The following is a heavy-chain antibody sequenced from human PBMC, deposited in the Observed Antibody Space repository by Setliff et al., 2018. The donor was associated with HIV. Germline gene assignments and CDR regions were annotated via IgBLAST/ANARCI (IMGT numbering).Heavy chain of an antibody. J-gene: IGHJ4*02. V-gene: IGHV4-59*02. D-gene: IGHD1-20*01. CDR2: VFYGGGTTH. CDR1: GVSVIGYY. Sequence: KPSETLSLTCSVSGVSVIGYYWTWMRQPPGKGLEWIANVFYGGGTTHNYNPSLKSRATISIDASKNLLSLSLSSVAAADTAVYYCARDPYNTGRNDYWGQGALVTVSS. CDR3: ARDPYNTGRNDY.